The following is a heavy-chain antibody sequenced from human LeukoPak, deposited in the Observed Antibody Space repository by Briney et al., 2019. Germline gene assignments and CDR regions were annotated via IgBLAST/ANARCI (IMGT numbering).Heavy chain of an antibody. CDR3: ARDCGGDCWGAFDI. Sequence: GGSLRLSCRASGFSFSHSWMTWVRQAPGKGLEWVGNIKPDGSDKYYMDSVKGRFTISKDNAEESLYLQLDSLRAEDTAIYYCARDCGGDCWGAFDIWGQGTMVTVSS. CDR2: IKPDGSDK. J-gene: IGHJ3*02. V-gene: IGHV3-7*01. D-gene: IGHD2-21*02. CDR1: GFSFSHSW.